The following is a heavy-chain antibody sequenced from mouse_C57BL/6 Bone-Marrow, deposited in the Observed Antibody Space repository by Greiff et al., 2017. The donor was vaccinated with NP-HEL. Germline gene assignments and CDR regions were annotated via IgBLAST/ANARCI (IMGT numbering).Heavy chain of an antibody. V-gene: IGHV1-39*01. Sequence: VQLKQSGPELVKPGASVKISCKASGYSFTDYNMNWVKQSNGKSLEWIGVINPNYGTTSYNQKFKGKATLTVDQSSSTAYMQLNSLTSEDSAVYYCVVSNYPYYYAMDYWGQGTSVTVSS. CDR2: INPNYGTT. CDR1: GYSFTDYN. J-gene: IGHJ4*01. CDR3: VVSNYPYYYAMDY. D-gene: IGHD2-5*01.